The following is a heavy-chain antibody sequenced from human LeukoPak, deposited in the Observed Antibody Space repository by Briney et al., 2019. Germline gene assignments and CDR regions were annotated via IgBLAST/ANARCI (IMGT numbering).Heavy chain of an antibody. CDR3: ARSRTYYYDSSGYYPHFDY. CDR1: GGSISSSSYY. J-gene: IGHJ4*02. D-gene: IGHD3-22*01. V-gene: IGHV4-39*01. Sequence: SETLSLTCTVSGGSISSSSYYWGWIRQPPGTGLEWIGSIYYSGSTYYNPSLKSRVTISVDTSKNQFSLKLSSVTAADTAMYYCARSRTYYYDSSGYYPHFDYWGQGTLVTVSS. CDR2: IYYSGST.